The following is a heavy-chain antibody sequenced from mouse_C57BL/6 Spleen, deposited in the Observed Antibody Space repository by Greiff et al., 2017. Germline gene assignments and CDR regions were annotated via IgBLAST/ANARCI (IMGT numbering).Heavy chain of an antibody. J-gene: IGHJ3*01. D-gene: IGHD3-2*02. CDR3: ASGGSGYVAY. V-gene: IGHV1-69*01. CDR2: IDPSDSYT. CDR1: GYTFTSYW. Sequence: QVQLQQPGAELVMPGASVKLSCKASGYTFTSYWMHWVKQRPGQGLEWIGEIDPSDSYTNYNQKFKGKSTLTVDKSSSTAYMQLSSLTSEDSAVYYCASGGSGYVAYWGQGTLVTVSA.